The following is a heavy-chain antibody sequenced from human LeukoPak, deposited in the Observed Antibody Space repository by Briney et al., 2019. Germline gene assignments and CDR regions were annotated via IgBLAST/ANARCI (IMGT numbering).Heavy chain of an antibody. J-gene: IGHJ4*02. Sequence: SETLSLTCTVSGGSISSSSYYWGWIRQPPGKGLEWIGSIYYSGSTYYNPSLKSRVTISVDTSKNQFSLKLSSVTAADTAVYYCARLVRCSSTSCYGGFYLDYWGQGTLVTVSS. V-gene: IGHV4-39*01. CDR1: GGSISSSSYY. CDR2: IYYSGST. D-gene: IGHD2-2*01. CDR3: ARLVRCSSTSCYGGFYLDY.